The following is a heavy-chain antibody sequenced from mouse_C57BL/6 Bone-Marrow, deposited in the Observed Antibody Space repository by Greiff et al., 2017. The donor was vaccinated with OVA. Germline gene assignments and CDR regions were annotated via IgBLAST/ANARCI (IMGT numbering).Heavy chain of an antibody. D-gene: IGHD1-1*01. V-gene: IGHV5-17*01. Sequence: EVHLVESGGGLVKPGGSLKLSCAASGFTFSDYGMHWVRQAPEKGLEWVAYISSGSSTIYYADTVKGRFTISRDNAKNTLFLQMTSLRSEDTAMYYCATSSYNYAMDYWGQGTSVTVSS. CDR2: ISSGSSTI. J-gene: IGHJ4*01. CDR3: ATSSYNYAMDY. CDR1: GFTFSDYG.